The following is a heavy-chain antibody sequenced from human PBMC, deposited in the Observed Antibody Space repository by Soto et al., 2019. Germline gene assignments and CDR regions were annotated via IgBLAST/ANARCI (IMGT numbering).Heavy chain of an antibody. V-gene: IGHV3-23*01. D-gene: IGHD3-10*01. CDR3: ANGRATYGLLTHDY. J-gene: IGHJ4*02. CDR1: GLSFRNYA. CDR2: LTGSSSNI. Sequence: EVQLLESGGGLVQPGGSLRLSCAASGLSFRNYAMSWVRQAPGKGLEWISTLTGSSSNIYYADSVKGRFAISRDNSRNTLYLQMNSLTAEATAVYYCANGRATYGLLTHDYWGQGTLVTVSS.